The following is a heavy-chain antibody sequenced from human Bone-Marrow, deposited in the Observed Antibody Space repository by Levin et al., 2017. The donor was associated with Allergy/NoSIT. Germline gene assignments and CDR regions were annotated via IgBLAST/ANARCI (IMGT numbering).Heavy chain of an antibody. CDR1: GYTFTSFD. J-gene: IGHJ4*02. Sequence: ASVKVSCKTSGYTFTSFDINWVRQATGQGLEWMGWMYPNSDNAGYAQKFQGRVTMTRNTSISTAYMELSSLRSEDTAIYYCARGELGSGYLFHCWGQGTLVTVSS. CDR2: MYPNSDNA. D-gene: IGHD5-12*01. CDR3: ARGELGSGYLFHC. V-gene: IGHV1-8*01.